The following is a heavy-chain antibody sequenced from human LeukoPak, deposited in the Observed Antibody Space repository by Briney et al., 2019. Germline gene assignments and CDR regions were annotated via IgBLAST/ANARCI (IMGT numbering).Heavy chain of an antibody. V-gene: IGHV1-2*02. CDR2: INPNSGGT. CDR3: ARDERYDSSGYPFDY. Sequence: ASVKVSCKASGYTFTGYYMHWVRQAPGQGLEWMGWINPNSGGTNYAQKFQGRVTMTRDTSISTAYMELSRLRSDNTAVYYCARDERYDSSGYPFDYWGQGTLVTVSS. J-gene: IGHJ4*02. CDR1: GYTFTGYY. D-gene: IGHD3-22*01.